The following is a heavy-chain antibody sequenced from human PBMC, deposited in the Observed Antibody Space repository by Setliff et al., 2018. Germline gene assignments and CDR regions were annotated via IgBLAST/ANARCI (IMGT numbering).Heavy chain of an antibody. CDR2: IFGGDSST. V-gene: IGHV3-23*03. CDR1: GFTFSSYA. J-gene: IGHJ4*02. CDR3: AKAASPLFGILGVEYHFDS. Sequence: HPGGSLRLSCTASGFTFSSYAVSWVRQAPGKGLEWVSTIFGGDSSTYYADSVRGRFTISRDNSRSTLYLQMNSLRAEDTAIYYCAKAASPLFGILGVEYHFDSWGQGKLVTV. D-gene: IGHD3-3*01.